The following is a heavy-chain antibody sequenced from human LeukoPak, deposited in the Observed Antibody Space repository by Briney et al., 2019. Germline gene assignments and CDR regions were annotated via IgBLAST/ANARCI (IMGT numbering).Heavy chain of an antibody. J-gene: IGHJ4*02. Sequence: GASLKISCKGSGSSFTSYWIGWVRPMPGKGLGWMGIIYPGDSDTRYSPSFQGQVTISADKSISTAYLQWSSLKASDTAMYYCARHRAVAGTGDLDYWGQGTLVTVSS. D-gene: IGHD6-19*01. CDR3: ARHRAVAGTGDLDY. CDR2: IYPGDSDT. CDR1: GSSFTSYW. V-gene: IGHV5-51*01.